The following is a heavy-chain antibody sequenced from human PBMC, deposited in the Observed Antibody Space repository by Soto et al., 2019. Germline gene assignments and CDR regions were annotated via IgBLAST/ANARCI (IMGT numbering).Heavy chain of an antibody. CDR2: INPSGGST. Sequence: ASVKVSCKASGYTFTSYYMHWVRQAPGQGLEWMGIINPSGGSTSYAQKFQGRVTMTRDTSTSTVYMELSSLRSEDTAVYYCARLAAAGTKTYYYYGMDVSGQGTTVTVTS. V-gene: IGHV1-46*01. CDR1: GYTFTSYY. J-gene: IGHJ6*02. D-gene: IGHD6-13*01. CDR3: ARLAAAGTKTYYYYGMDV.